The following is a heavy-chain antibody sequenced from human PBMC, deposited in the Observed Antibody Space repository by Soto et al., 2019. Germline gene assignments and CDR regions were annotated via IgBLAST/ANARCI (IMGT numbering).Heavy chain of an antibody. V-gene: IGHV1-18*01. Sequence: QVQLVQSGAEVKKPGASVKVSCKAFGYTFTNYGISWVRQAPGQGLEWMGWNSANNGNTNYAQKFQGRVTMTTDTSTSTAYMELRRLRSDDTAVYYCAREPVIWLGVHADAVFDIWGQGTVVIVSS. CDR2: NSANNGNT. J-gene: IGHJ3*02. CDR1: GYTFTNYG. CDR3: AREPVIWLGVHADAVFDI. D-gene: IGHD3-10*01.